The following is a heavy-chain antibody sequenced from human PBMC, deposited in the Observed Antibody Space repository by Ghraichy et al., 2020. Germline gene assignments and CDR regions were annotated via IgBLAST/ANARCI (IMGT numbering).Heavy chain of an antibody. J-gene: IGHJ4*02. CDR2: IYHSGST. Sequence: SETLSLTCAVSGGSISSSNWWSWVRQPPGKGLEWIGEIYHSGSTNYNPSLKSRVTISVDKSKNQFSLKLSSVTAADTAVYYCARSHTDQTGDNRDYWGQGTLVTVSS. D-gene: IGHD7-27*01. CDR3: ARSHTDQTGDNRDY. CDR1: GGSISSSNW. V-gene: IGHV4-4*02.